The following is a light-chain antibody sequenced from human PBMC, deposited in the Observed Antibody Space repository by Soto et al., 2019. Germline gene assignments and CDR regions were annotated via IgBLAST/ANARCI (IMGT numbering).Light chain of an antibody. CDR1: QSISGSF. CDR2: GAS. V-gene: IGKV3-20*01. J-gene: IGKJ1*01. CDR3: QQYGSSPRT. Sequence: EIVWTQSPGTLSLSPEERATLSCRASQSISGSFLAWYQQKPSQAPRLLIYGASSRATGIPDRFSGSGSGTDFTLTISRLEPEDFADYYCQQYGSSPRTFAQGTKVDIK.